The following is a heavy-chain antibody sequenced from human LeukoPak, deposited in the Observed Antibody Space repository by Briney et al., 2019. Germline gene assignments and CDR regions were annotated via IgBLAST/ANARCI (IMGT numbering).Heavy chain of an antibody. V-gene: IGHV3-53*05. D-gene: IGHD4-17*01. CDR3: AKAYDYGDYAIDY. CDR2: IYSGGST. Sequence: GGSLRLSCAASGFTVSSNYMSWVRQAPGKGLEWVSVIYSGGSTYYADSVKGRFTISRDNSKNTLYLQMNSLRAEDTAVYYCAKAYDYGDYAIDYWGQGTLVTVSS. CDR1: GFTVSSNY. J-gene: IGHJ4*02.